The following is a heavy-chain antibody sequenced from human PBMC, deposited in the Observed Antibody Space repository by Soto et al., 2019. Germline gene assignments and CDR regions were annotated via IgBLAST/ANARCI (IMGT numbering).Heavy chain of an antibody. CDR2: ISGSGGST. J-gene: IGHJ4*02. Sequence: EVQLLESGGGLVQPGGSLRLSCAASGFTFSSYAMSWARQAPGKGLEWVSAISGSGGSTYYADSVKGRFTISRDNSKNTLYLQMNSLRAEDTAVYYCAKDSVIAVVGTCDYWGQGTLVTVSS. V-gene: IGHV3-23*01. D-gene: IGHD6-19*01. CDR1: GFTFSSYA. CDR3: AKDSVIAVVGTCDY.